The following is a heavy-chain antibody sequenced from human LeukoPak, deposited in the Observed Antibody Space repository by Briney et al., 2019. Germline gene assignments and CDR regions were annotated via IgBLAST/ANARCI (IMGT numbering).Heavy chain of an antibody. D-gene: IGHD6-19*01. Sequence: GGSLRLSCAASGFTFSSCWMSWARQAPGEGLEWVAKIKDDGSEKYYVDSVKGRFTISRDNAKNSLYLQMNSLRAEDTAVYYCASGGWYSGYWGQGTLVTVSS. V-gene: IGHV3-7*01. CDR3: ASGGWYSGY. CDR2: IKDDGSEK. CDR1: GFTFSSCW. J-gene: IGHJ4*02.